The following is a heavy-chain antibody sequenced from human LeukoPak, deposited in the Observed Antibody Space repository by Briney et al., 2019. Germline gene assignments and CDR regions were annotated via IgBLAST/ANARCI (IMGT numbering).Heavy chain of an antibody. CDR3: ARKMMGPQANYFDY. D-gene: IGHD1-14*01. CDR2: IYPDDSDT. J-gene: IGHJ4*02. CDR1: GYSFTSYW. V-gene: IGHV5-51*01. Sequence: GESLKISCKGSGYSFTSYWIAWVRQMPGKGLEWMGIIYPDDSDTRYSPSFQGQVTISADRSISTAYLQWSSLKASDTAMYYCARKMMGPQANYFDYWGQGTLVTVSS.